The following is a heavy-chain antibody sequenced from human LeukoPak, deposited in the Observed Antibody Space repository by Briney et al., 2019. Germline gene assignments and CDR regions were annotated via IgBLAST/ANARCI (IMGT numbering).Heavy chain of an antibody. CDR3: ARGKKYSSTWYFFDF. CDR2: ISGSGGST. V-gene: IGHV3-23*01. J-gene: IGHJ4*02. D-gene: IGHD6-13*01. CDR1: GFTFSSYA. Sequence: GGSLRFSCAASGFTFSSYAMSWVRQAPGKGLEWVSAISGSGGSTYYADSVKGRFTISRDNAKNSLYLQMNSLRAEDTALYYCARGKKYSSTWYFFDFWGQGTLVTVSS.